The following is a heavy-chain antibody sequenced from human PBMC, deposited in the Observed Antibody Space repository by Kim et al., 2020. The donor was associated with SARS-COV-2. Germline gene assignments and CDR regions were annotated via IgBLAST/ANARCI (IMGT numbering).Heavy chain of an antibody. CDR1: GFTFSSYA. CDR2: ISYDGTNK. CDR3: ARDQVRDYGGNYFYGMDV. Sequence: GGSLRLSCAASGFTFSSYAMHWVRQAPGKGLQWVAVISYDGTNKYCADSVKGRFTISRDNSKNTLYLQMNSLRAEDTAVYYCARDQVRDYGGNYFYGMDVWGQGTTVTVSS. D-gene: IGHD4-17*01. J-gene: IGHJ6*02. V-gene: IGHV3-30*03.